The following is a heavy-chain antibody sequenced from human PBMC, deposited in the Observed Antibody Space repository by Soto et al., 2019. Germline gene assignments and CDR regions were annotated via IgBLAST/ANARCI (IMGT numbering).Heavy chain of an antibody. Sequence: EVQLLESGGGLVQPGGSLRLSCAASGFTFSSYAMSWVRQAPGKGLEWVSAISGSGGSTYYADSVKGRFTISRDNSKNTGYLQMNSRRAEDTAVYYGAKEKGSGSYIGRAFESWGQGTMVTVSS. CDR2: ISGSGGST. D-gene: IGHD3-10*01. J-gene: IGHJ3*02. CDR1: GFTFSSYA. V-gene: IGHV3-23*01. CDR3: AKEKGSGSYIGRAFES.